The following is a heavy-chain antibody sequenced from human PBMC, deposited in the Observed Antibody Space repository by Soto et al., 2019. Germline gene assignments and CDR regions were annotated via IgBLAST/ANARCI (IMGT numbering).Heavy chain of an antibody. J-gene: IGHJ4*02. V-gene: IGHV1-69*02. D-gene: IGHD3-10*01. Sequence: QVQLVQSGAEVKKPGSSVKVSCKASGGTFSSYTISWVRQAPGQGLEWMGRIIPILGIANYAQKFQGSITITADKSTSTAYMELSSLRSEDTAVYYCAFGENWAYWGQGTLVTVSS. CDR3: AFGENWAY. CDR1: GGTFSSYT. CDR2: IIPILGIA.